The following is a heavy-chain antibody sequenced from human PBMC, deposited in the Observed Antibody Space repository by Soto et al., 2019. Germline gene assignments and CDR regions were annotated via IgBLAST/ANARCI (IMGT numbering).Heavy chain of an antibody. CDR2: MNPNRGDT. CDR1: GYSFTSYE. Sequence: QVQLEQSGAEGKKPGASVKVSCKASGYSFTSYEINWVRQASGQGLEWMGWMNPNRGDTGFAQKFQGRVTMTRNTSISTAYMELGGLRSEDTAVYYCARGGTTVTRDAFDMWGQGTMVTVSS. CDR3: ARGGTTVTRDAFDM. V-gene: IGHV1-8*01. D-gene: IGHD4-17*01. J-gene: IGHJ3*02.